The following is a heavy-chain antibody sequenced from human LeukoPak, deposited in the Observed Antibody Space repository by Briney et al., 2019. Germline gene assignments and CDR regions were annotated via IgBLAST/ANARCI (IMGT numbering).Heavy chain of an antibody. CDR3: ARIVVVPAAIFPYYYYYMDV. V-gene: IGHV4-34*01. CDR2: INHSGST. Sequence: SETLSLTCTVSGGSISSYYWSWIRQPPGKGLEWIGEINHSGSTNYNPSLKSRVTISVDTSKNQFSLKLSSVTAADTAVYYCARIVVVPAAIFPYYYYYMDVWGKGTTVTVSS. CDR1: GGSISSYY. D-gene: IGHD2-2*02. J-gene: IGHJ6*03.